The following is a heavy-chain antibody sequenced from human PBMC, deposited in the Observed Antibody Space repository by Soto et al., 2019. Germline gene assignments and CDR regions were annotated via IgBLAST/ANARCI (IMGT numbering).Heavy chain of an antibody. J-gene: IGHJ6*02. CDR2: FDPEDGET. CDR1: GYTLTELS. V-gene: IGHV1-24*01. CDR3: ATGRVTRVRGVIHYYYGMDV. Sequence: APVKVSFKVSGYTLTELSMHWVRQAPGKGLEWMGGFDPEDGETIYAQKFQGRVTMTEDTSTDTAYMELSSLRSEDTAVYYCATGRVTRVRGVIHYYYGMDVWGQGTTVTVSS. D-gene: IGHD3-10*01.